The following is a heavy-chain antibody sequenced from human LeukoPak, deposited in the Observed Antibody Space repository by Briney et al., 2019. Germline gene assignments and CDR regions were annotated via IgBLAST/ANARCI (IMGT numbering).Heavy chain of an antibody. CDR2: INPNSGGT. CDR1: GYTFTGYY. D-gene: IGHD6-13*01. J-gene: IGHJ3*02. V-gene: IGHV1-2*02. CDR3: AQYSSSWQKAGKNHDAFDI. Sequence: ASVKVSCKASGYTFTGYYMHWVRQAPGQGLEWMGWINPNSGGTNYAQKFQGRVTMTRDTSISTAYMELSRLRSDDTAVYYCAQYSSSWQKAGKNHDAFDIWGQGTMVTVSS.